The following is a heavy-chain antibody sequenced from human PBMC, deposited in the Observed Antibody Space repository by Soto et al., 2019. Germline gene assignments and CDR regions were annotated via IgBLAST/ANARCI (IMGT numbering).Heavy chain of an antibody. CDR3: AILRYAETQAIDY. J-gene: IGHJ4*02. D-gene: IGHD2-2*01. V-gene: IGHV1-2*02. Sequence: ASVKVSCKASGYTFSAYFINWVRQAPGQGLEWLGWINTRSGDTKYAQKFQGRVTLTRDTSVRTAYLELSSLRSDDTAVYHCAILRYAETQAIDYWGQGTLVTVSS. CDR2: INTRSGDT. CDR1: GYTFSAYF.